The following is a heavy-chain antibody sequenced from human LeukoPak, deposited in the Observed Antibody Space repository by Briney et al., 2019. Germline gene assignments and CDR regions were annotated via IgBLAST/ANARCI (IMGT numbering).Heavy chain of an antibody. D-gene: IGHD1-26*01. Sequence: GGSLRLSCAASGFSFSVYWMHWVRQAPGKGPVWVSRIKTDGSITDYADFVKGRFTISRDNAKNTLYLQMNSLRAEDTAVYYCAKVRVGATTGFFAYWGQGTLVTVSS. CDR2: IKTDGSIT. J-gene: IGHJ4*02. CDR1: GFSFSVYW. V-gene: IGHV3-74*01. CDR3: AKVRVGATTGFFAY.